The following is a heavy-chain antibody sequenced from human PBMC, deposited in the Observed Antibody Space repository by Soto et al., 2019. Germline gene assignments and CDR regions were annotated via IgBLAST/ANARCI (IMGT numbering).Heavy chain of an antibody. J-gene: IGHJ4*02. CDR1: GYTFTSYA. CDR3: ARDVAAADY. D-gene: IGHD6-13*01. V-gene: IGHV1-3*05. CDR2: INAGNGNT. Sequence: QVQLVQSGAEEKKPGASVKVSCKASGYTFTSYAVHWVRQAPGQRLEWMGWINAGNGNTKYSQKFHGRVTITRHTSASTAYMELISLRSKDTAVYYCARDVAAADYWGQGTLVTVSS.